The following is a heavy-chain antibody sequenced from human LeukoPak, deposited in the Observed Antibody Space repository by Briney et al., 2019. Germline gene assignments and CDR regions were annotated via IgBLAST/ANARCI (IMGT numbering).Heavy chain of an antibody. J-gene: IGHJ6*02. V-gene: IGHV3-74*01. CDR3: ARDAVDTANAV. CDR2: INSDGSIT. Sequence: PGGSLRLSCAASGFTFTTYWMHWVRHAPGKGLVWVSHINSDGSITSYADSVKGRFTISRDNAKNTLYLQMNSLRAEDTAVYYCARDAVDTANAVWGQGTRSPSP. D-gene: IGHD5-18*01. CDR1: GFTFTTYW.